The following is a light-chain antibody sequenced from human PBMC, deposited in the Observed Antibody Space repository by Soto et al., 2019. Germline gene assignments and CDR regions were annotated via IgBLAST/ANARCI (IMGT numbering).Light chain of an antibody. Sequence: QPALTQPRSVSGSPGQSVTISCAGTSSDVGAYNHVSWYQQHPGKAPKLMIYDASKRPSGVPDRFSASKSGNTASLTISGLQAEDEADYSCCSYAGSYTWVFGGGTKVTVL. CDR1: SSDVGAYNH. J-gene: IGLJ3*02. CDR2: DAS. V-gene: IGLV2-11*01. CDR3: CSYAGSYTWV.